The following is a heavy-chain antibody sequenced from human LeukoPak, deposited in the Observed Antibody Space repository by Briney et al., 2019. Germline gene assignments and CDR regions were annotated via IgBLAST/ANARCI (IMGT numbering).Heavy chain of an antibody. CDR2: ISSSSSTI. J-gene: IGHJ5*02. D-gene: IGHD5-12*01. CDR3: ARAMGPRYA. Sequence: GGSLRLSCAASGFTFSNAWMSWVRQAPGKGLEWVSYISSSSSTIYYADSVKGRFTISRDNAKNSLYLQMNSLRAEDTSVYYCARAMGPRYASGQGTLVTVSS. V-gene: IGHV3-48*04. CDR1: GFTFSNAW.